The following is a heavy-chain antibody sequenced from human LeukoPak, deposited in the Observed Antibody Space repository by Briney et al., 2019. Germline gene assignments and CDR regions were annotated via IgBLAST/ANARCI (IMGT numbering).Heavy chain of an antibody. D-gene: IGHD6-19*01. V-gene: IGHV1-18*01. J-gene: IGHJ4*02. Sequence: ASVKVSCKATGYTFTSYGISWVRQVPGQGLEWMGWLSAYNANTNYAQNLQGRVTLTTDTSTNTAYMELRGLRSDDTAVYYCARGGSGWWPFDYWGRGTLVTVSS. CDR1: GYTFTSYG. CDR2: LSAYNANT. CDR3: ARGGSGWWPFDY.